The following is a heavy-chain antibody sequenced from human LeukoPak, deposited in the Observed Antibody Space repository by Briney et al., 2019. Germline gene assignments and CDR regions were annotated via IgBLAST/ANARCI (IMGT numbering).Heavy chain of an antibody. D-gene: IGHD2-2*01. CDR1: GFTLSNAW. V-gene: IGHV3-15*01. Sequence: GGSLRLSCAASGFTLSNAWMSCVRQAPRKGLEWVGRIKSKTDGGTTDYAARVKGRFTISRDDSKNTLYLQMNSLKTEDTAVYYCTTDEERCSSTSCYDLDYFDYWGQGTLVTVSS. CDR2: IKSKTDGGTT. J-gene: IGHJ4*02. CDR3: TTDEERCSSTSCYDLDYFDY.